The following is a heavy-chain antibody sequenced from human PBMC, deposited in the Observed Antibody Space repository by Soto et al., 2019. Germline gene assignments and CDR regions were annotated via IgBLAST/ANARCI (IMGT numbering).Heavy chain of an antibody. V-gene: IGHV4-38-2*01. Sequence: KPXETLSLTCAISGYSISGDYYWGWIRQPPGKGLEWIGVVFHTGSTHYSPSLKSRVSISLDTSKKLFSLRLTSVTAADAAVYYCARQLQYAYDYWGPGILVTVSS. CDR1: GYSISGDYY. J-gene: IGHJ4*02. D-gene: IGHD3-16*01. CDR3: ARQLQYAYDY. CDR2: VFHTGST.